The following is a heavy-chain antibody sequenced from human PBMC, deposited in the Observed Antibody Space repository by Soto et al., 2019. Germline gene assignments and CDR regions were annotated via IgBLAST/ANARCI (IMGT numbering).Heavy chain of an antibody. Sequence: PGGSLRLSCAASGFTFSNYVMHWVRQAPGKGLEWVAVIWHDGFNKFYGDSVKGRFAISRDNSQNALYLQMSSLRADDTALYYCARDDGTAVTSTCYFDYWGQGTTVTVYS. CDR3: ARDDGTAVTSTCYFDY. D-gene: IGHD6-19*01. V-gene: IGHV3-33*01. J-gene: IGHJ4*02. CDR1: GFTFSNYV. CDR2: IWHDGFNK.